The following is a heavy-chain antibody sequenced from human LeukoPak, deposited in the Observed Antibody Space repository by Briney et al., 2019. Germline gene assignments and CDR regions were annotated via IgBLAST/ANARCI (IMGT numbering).Heavy chain of an antibody. V-gene: IGHV1-18*01. CDR2: ISAYNGNT. J-gene: IGHJ5*02. D-gene: IGHD6-19*01. CDR1: AYTFTSYG. Sequence: ASVKVSCKASAYTFTSYGISWVRQAPGQGLEWMGWISAYNGNTNYAQKLQGRVTMTTDTSTSTAYMELRSLRSDDTAVYYCARQGYSSGWSGDYNWFDPWGQGTLVTVSS. CDR3: ARQGYSSGWSGDYNWFDP.